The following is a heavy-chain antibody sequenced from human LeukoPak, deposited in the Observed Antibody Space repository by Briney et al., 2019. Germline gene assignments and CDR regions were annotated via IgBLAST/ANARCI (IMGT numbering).Heavy chain of an antibody. CDR1: GGSISPYY. CDR3: TRGYSGSGSYYYYFDY. J-gene: IGHJ4*02. V-gene: IGHV4-59*01. D-gene: IGHD3-10*01. CDR2: TYDSGIT. Sequence: SETLSLTCTVSGGSISPYYWSWIRQPPGKGLEWIGNTYDSGITNYNPSLKSRVTILLDTSKNQFSLRLGSVTAADTAMYYCTRGYSGSGSYYYYFDYWGQGTLVTVSS.